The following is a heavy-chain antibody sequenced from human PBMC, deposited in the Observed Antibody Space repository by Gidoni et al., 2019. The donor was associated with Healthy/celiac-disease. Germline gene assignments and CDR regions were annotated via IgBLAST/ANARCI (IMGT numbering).Heavy chain of an antibody. CDR3: ARPPRYDSSGYSVDY. CDR1: GFTFSSYA. CDR2: ISYAGSNK. J-gene: IGHJ4*02. Sequence: QVQLVESGGGVVQPGRSLRLYCAASGFTFSSYALHWVRQAPGKGLVWVAVISYAGSNKYYADSVKGRFTISRDHSKNTLYLQMHSLRAEDPAVYYCARPPRYDSSGYSVDYWGQGTLVPVSS. V-gene: IGHV3-30*04. D-gene: IGHD3-22*01.